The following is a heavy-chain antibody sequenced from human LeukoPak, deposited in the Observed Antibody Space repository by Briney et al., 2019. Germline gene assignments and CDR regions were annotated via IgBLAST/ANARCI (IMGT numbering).Heavy chain of an antibody. Sequence: SETLSLTCTVSGGSISSYYWSWIRQPPGKGLEWIGYIYTSGSTNYNPSLKSRVTISVDTSKNQFPLKLSSVTAADTAVYYCARGGYSYGSQNYYYYMDVWGKGTTVTVSS. CDR2: IYTSGST. CDR3: ARGGYSYGSQNYYYYMDV. CDR1: GGSISSYY. J-gene: IGHJ6*03. D-gene: IGHD5-18*01. V-gene: IGHV4-4*09.